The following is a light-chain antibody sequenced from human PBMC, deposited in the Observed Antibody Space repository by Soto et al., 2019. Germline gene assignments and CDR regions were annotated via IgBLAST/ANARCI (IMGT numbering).Light chain of an antibody. J-gene: IGLJ1*01. Sequence: SALTQSPSAPGSPGQSVTISCTGTKNDIGVYDFVSWYQHHPGKAPRLIIYEVVQRPSGVPDRFSGSKSGNTASLTVSGLQAADEADYFCKSYAGSNTYVFGSGTKVTVL. CDR1: KNDIGVYDF. CDR3: KSYAGSNTYV. V-gene: IGLV2-8*01. CDR2: EVV.